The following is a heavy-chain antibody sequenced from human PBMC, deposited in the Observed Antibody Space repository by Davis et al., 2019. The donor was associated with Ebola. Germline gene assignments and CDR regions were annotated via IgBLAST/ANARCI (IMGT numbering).Heavy chain of an antibody. CDR3: ARHTRSGSYYNVHAFDI. CDR2: IYYSGST. J-gene: IGHJ3*02. Sequence: SETLSLTCTVSGGSISSYYWSWIRQPPGKGLEWIGYIYYSGSTNYNPSLKSRVTISVDTSKNQFSLKLSSVTAADTAVYYCARHTRSGSYYNVHAFDIWGQGTMVTVSS. D-gene: IGHD3-10*01. CDR1: GGSISSYY. V-gene: IGHV4-59*08.